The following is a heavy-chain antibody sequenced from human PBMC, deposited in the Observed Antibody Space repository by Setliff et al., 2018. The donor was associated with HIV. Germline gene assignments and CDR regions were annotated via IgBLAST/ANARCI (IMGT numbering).Heavy chain of an antibody. CDR2: IYSGGST. J-gene: IGHJ3*02. CDR1: GFTFSSYT. D-gene: IGHD6-19*01. V-gene: IGHV3-66*02. Sequence: SLRLSCAASGFTFSSYTMSWVRQAPGKGLEWVSVIYSGGSTYYADSVKGRFTISRDNSKNTLYLQMNSLRAEDTAVYYCAREERVADRPDLDAFDIWGQGTMVTVSS. CDR3: AREERVADRPDLDAFDI.